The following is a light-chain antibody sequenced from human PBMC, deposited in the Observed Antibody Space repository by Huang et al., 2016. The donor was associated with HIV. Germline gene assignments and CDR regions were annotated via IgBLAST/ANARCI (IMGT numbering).Light chain of an antibody. Sequence: EVVMTQYPGTLSVSPRERATLSCNTSQSVNNKLVWYQQKPGQAPRLLIYSTSTRATGVPARFSGSGSGTEFTLTITSLQSEDFGIYYCQHYNNWPPMYTFGQGTKLEL. CDR2: STS. V-gene: IGKV3-15*01. J-gene: IGKJ2*01. CDR1: QSVNNK. CDR3: QHYNNWPPMYT.